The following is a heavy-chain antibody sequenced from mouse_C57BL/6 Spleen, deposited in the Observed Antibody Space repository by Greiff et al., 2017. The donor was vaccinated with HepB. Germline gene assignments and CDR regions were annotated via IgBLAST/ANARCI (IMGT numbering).Heavy chain of an antibody. Sequence: EVKVVESGGGLVKPGGSLKLSCAASGFTFSSYAMSWVRQTPEKRLEWVATISDGGSYTYYPDNVKGRFTISRDNAKNNLYLQMSHLKSEDTAMYYCARDSYGSRFWFAYWGQGTLVTVSA. CDR2: ISDGGSYT. J-gene: IGHJ3*01. CDR3: ARDSYGSRFWFAY. CDR1: GFTFSSYA. V-gene: IGHV5-4*01. D-gene: IGHD1-1*01.